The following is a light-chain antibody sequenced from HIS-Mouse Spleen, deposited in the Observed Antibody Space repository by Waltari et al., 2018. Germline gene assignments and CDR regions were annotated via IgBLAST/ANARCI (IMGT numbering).Light chain of an antibody. CDR1: ALPKKY. V-gene: IGLV3-10*01. CDR3: YSTDSSGNHRV. CDR2: EDS. Sequence: SYELTQPPSVSVSPGQTARITCSGDALPKKYAYWYQQKSGQAPVLVIYEDSKRPSGSPEIFSGSRSGTMATLTISGAQVEDEADYYCYSTDSSGNHRVFGGGTKLTVL. J-gene: IGLJ2*01.